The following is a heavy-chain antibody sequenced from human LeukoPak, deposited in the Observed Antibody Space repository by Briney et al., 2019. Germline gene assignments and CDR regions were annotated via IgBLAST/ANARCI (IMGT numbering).Heavy chain of an antibody. D-gene: IGHD5-24*01. CDR3: ARAFGGYNSPVDY. CDR1: GFTFSDYY. V-gene: IGHV3-53*01. CDR2: IYSGGST. J-gene: IGHJ4*02. Sequence: GGSLRLSCAASGFTFSDYYMSWVRQAPGKGLEWVSVIYSGGSTYYADSVKGRFTISRDNSKNTLYLQMNSLRAEDTAVYYCARAFGGYNSPVDYWGQGTLVTVSS.